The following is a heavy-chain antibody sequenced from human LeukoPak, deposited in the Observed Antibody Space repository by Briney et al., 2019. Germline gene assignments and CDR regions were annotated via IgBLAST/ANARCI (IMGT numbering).Heavy chain of an antibody. V-gene: IGHV1-18*01. J-gene: IGHJ4*02. D-gene: IGHD3-3*01. CDR1: GYTFTSYG. CDR3: ARDSDLRFLEWLLPFDY. CDR2: ISAYNGNT. Sequence: ASVKVSCKASGYTFTSYGISWVRQAPGQGLEWMGRISAYNGNTNYAQKLQGRVTMTTDTSTSTAYMELRSLRSDDTAVYYCARDSDLRFLEWLLPFDYWGQGTLVTVSS.